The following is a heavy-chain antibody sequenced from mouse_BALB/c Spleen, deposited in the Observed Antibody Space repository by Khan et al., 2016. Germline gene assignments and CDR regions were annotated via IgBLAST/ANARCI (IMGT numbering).Heavy chain of an antibody. CDR3: ARGLGDAMDY. J-gene: IGHJ4*01. CDR2: IDPANGNT. CDR1: GFNIKDTY. V-gene: IGHV14-3*02. D-gene: IGHD3-3*01. Sequence: VQLQQSGAELVKPGASVKLSCTASGFNIKDTYMHWVKQRPEQGLEWIGRIDPANGNTKYDPKFQGKATITADTASNTAYLQLSSLTSEDTAVDYCARGLGDAMDYWGQGTSVTVSS.